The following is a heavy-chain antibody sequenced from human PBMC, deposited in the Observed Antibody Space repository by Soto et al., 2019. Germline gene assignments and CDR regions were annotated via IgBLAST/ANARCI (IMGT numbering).Heavy chain of an antibody. CDR3: ARGITMVRGVIINYYYYYYGMDV. J-gene: IGHJ6*02. CDR2: IYYSGST. Sequence: PSETLSLTCTVSGGSVSSGSYYWSWIRQPPGKGLEWIGYIYYSGSTNYNPSLKSRVTISVDTSKNQFSLKLSSVTAADTAVYYCARGITMVRGVIINYYYYYYGMDVWGQGTTVTVSS. CDR1: GGSVSSGSYY. V-gene: IGHV4-61*01. D-gene: IGHD3-10*01.